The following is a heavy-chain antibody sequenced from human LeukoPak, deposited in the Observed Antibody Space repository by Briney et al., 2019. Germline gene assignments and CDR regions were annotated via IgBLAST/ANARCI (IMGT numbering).Heavy chain of an antibody. Sequence: AQTLSLTCTVAGASISSYYWSWVRQPPGKGLEWIGNIYYSGSTNYNPSLKSRVTISVDTSKNQFSLKLSSVTAADTAVYYCTRGSIAYYYMDAWGKGTTVTISS. D-gene: IGHD3-22*01. V-gene: IGHV4-59*01. J-gene: IGHJ6*03. CDR3: TRGSIAYYYMDA. CDR2: IYYSGST. CDR1: GASISSYY.